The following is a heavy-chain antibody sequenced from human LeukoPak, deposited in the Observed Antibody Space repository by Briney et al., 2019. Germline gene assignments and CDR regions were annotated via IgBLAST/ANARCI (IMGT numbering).Heavy chain of an antibody. D-gene: IGHD1-14*01. V-gene: IGHV3-7*01. CDR3: ARDSFETDIDY. J-gene: IGHJ4*02. CDR1: GFTFSTYW. Sequence: GGSLRLSCAASGFTFSTYWMSWVRQAPGKGLEWVGNIKEDGSEKYYVDSMKGRFTISRDNAKNSLYLQMNSLRVEDTAVYYCARDSFETDIDYWGQGTLVTVSS. CDR2: IKEDGSEK.